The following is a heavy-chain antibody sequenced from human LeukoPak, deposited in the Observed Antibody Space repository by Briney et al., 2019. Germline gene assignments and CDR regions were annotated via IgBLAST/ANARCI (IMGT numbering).Heavy chain of an antibody. CDR1: GFTLSSYS. J-gene: IGHJ5*02. D-gene: IGHD2-2*01. V-gene: IGHV3-48*01. CDR2: MNSDRYSNAI. CDR3: AKHSSRVPAAQNWFDP. Sequence: GGSLRLSCAASGFTLSSYSMNWVRQAPGKGLEWLSYMNSDRYSNAIYYGETVKGRFTISRDNSKNTLYLQMNSLRAEDTAVYYCAKHSSRVPAAQNWFDPWGQGTLVTVSS.